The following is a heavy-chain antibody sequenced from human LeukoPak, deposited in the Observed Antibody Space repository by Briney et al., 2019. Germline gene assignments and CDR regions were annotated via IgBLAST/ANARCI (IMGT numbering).Heavy chain of an antibody. D-gene: IGHD6-6*01. V-gene: IGHV3-21*01. CDR3: ARDDAATARASGMDV. J-gene: IGHJ6*04. CDR2: ISESSTYI. CDR1: GFTFSSDS. Sequence: GGSLRLSCAASGFTFSSDSMNWVRQAPGKGLGWVSYISESSTYIYYAKSVKGRFTISRDNAKNSLYLQMNSLRGEDTAVYYCARDDAATARASGMDVWGKGTTVTVSS.